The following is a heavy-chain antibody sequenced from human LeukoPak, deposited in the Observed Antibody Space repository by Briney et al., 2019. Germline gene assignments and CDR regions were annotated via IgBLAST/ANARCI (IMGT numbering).Heavy chain of an antibody. V-gene: IGHV4-34*01. CDR2: INHSGST. D-gene: IGHD2-15*01. Sequence: SETLPLTCAVYGGSFSGYYWSWIRQPPGKGLEWIGEINHSGSTNYNPSLKSRVTISVDTSKNQFSLKLSSVTAADTAVYYCARAGLGYCSGGSCYWFDPWGQGTLVTVSS. CDR3: ARAGLGYCSGGSCYWFDP. J-gene: IGHJ5*02. CDR1: GGSFSGYY.